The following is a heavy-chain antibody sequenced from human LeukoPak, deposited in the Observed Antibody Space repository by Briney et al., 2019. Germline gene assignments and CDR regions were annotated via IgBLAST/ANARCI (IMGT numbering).Heavy chain of an antibody. Sequence: PGGSLRLSCAASGFTFSSYSMNWVRQAPGEGLEWVSSISSSSSYIYYADSVKGRFTISRDNAKNSLYLQMNSLRAEDTAVYYCAREVYGGNSDGTFDYWGQGTLVTVSS. CDR3: AREVYGGNSDGTFDY. J-gene: IGHJ4*02. CDR1: GFTFSSYS. CDR2: ISSSSSYI. D-gene: IGHD4-23*01. V-gene: IGHV3-21*01.